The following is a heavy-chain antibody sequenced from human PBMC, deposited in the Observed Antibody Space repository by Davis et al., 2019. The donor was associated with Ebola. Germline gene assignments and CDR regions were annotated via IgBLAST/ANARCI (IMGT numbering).Heavy chain of an antibody. CDR2: IYPGDSDT. CDR1: GYSFTSYW. D-gene: IGHD3-22*01. V-gene: IGHV5-51*01. CDR3: ARRKYYDSSGYYIDY. Sequence: GESLKISCKGSGYSFTSYWIGWVRQMPGKGLEWMGIIYPGDSDTRYSPSFQGQVTISADKPISTAYLQWSSLKASDTAMYYCARRKYYDSSGYYIDYWGQGTLVTVSS. J-gene: IGHJ4*02.